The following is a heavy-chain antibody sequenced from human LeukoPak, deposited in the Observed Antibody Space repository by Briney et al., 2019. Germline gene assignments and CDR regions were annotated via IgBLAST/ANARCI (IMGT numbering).Heavy chain of an antibody. CDR1: GFTFSNAW. J-gene: IGHJ4*02. CDR2: IKSKTDGGTT. D-gene: IGHD2-2*01. V-gene: IGHV3-15*01. CDR3: TTGYCSRTSCYYFDY. Sequence: GGSLRLSCAASGFTFSNAWMSWVRQAPGRGLEGVGRIKSKTDGGTTDYAAPVKGRFTISRDDSKNTLYLQMNSLKTEDTAVYYCTTGYCSRTSCYYFDYWGQGTLVTVSS.